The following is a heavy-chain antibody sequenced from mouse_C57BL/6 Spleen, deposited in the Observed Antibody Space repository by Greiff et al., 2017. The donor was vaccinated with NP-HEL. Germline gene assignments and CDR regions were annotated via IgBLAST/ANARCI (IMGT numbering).Heavy chain of an antibody. J-gene: IGHJ4*01. V-gene: IGHV1-50*01. CDR3: ARDMITTVVATYYYAMDY. D-gene: IGHD1-1*01. Sequence: QVQLQQPGAELVKPGASVKLSCKASGYTFTSYWMQWVKQRPGQGLEWIGEIDPSDSYTNYNQKFKGKATLTVDTSSSTAYMQLSSLTSEDSAVYYCARDMITTVVATYYYAMDYWGQGTSVTVSS. CDR2: IDPSDSYT. CDR1: GYTFTSYW.